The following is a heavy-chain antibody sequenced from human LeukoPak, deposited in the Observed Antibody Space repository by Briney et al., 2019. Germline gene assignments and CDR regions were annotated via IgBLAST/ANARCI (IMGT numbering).Heavy chain of an antibody. Sequence: PSETLSLTCTVSGGSISSGGYYWSWIRQHPGKGLEWIGYIYYSGSTYYNPSLKSRVTISVDTSKNQFSLKLSSVTAADTAVYYCAREDDYVWGSYDYWGQGTLVTVSS. V-gene: IGHV4-31*03. D-gene: IGHD3-16*01. CDR1: GGSISSGGYY. J-gene: IGHJ4*02. CDR2: IYYSGST. CDR3: AREDDYVWGSYDY.